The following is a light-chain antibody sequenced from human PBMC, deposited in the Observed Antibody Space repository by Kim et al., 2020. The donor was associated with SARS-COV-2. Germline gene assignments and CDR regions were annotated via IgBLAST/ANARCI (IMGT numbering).Light chain of an antibody. Sequence: DIVLTQSPLSLPVTPGEPASISCRSSQSLVHSDGNTYLDWYLQKPGQSPQLLIYLGSNRASGVPDRFSGSGSGTDFTLKISRVEVEDIGTYYCVEVLRVPCTFGQGTKLEI. CDR2: LGS. J-gene: IGKJ2*02. CDR3: VEVLRVPCT. CDR1: QSLVHSDGNTY. V-gene: IGKV2-28*01.